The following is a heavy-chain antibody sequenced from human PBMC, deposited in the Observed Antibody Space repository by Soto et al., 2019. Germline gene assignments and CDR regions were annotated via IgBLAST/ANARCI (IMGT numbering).Heavy chain of an antibody. CDR3: AGVSLGGNFCFDY. CDR2: IYYSGST. D-gene: IGHD2-21*02. Sequence: SEALSLTCTVSGGSISSGGYYWSWIRQHPGKGLEWIGYIYYSGSTYYNPSLKSRVTISVDTSKNQFSLKLSSVTAADTAVYYCAGVSLGGNFCFDYWGQGTLVTVSS. CDR1: GGSISSGGYY. V-gene: IGHV4-31*03. J-gene: IGHJ4*02.